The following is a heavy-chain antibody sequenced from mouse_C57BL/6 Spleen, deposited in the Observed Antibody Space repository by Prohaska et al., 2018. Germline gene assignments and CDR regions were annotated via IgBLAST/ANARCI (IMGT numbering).Heavy chain of an antibody. D-gene: IGHD1-3*01. J-gene: IGHJ1*03. CDR2: SYPGSGST. Sequence: QVQLQQPGAELVKPGASVKMSCKASGYTFTSYWIPWVMQRPGQGLEWIGDSYPGSGSTNYNEKFKSKATLTVDTSSSTAYMQLSSLTSEDSAVYYCAGTNYGYFDVWGTGTTVTVSS. CDR1: GYTFTSYW. V-gene: IGHV1-55*01. CDR3: AGTNYGYFDV.